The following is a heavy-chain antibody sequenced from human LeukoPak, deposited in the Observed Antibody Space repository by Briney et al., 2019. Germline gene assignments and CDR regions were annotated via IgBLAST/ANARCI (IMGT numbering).Heavy chain of an antibody. V-gene: IGHV4-34*01. J-gene: IGHJ4*02. CDR3: ARANTRRGRPAAISSLDY. Sequence: PSETLSLTCAVYGGSFSGYYWGWIHQPPGKGLEWIGEINHSGSTNYNPSLKSRVTISVDTSKNQFSLKLSSVTAADTAVYYCARANTRRGRPAAISSLDYWGQGTLVTVSS. CDR1: GGSFSGYY. D-gene: IGHD2-2*02. CDR2: INHSGST.